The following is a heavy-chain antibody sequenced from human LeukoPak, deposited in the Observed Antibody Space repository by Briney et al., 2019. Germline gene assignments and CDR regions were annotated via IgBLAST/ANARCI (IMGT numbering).Heavy chain of an antibody. Sequence: GGSLRLSCAASGFTFSTYSMNWVRQAPGKGLEWVSYISGTSSLIYYADSVKGRFTISRDNAKNSLNLQMNSLRDEDTAVYYCARAFPYEPFDYWGQGTLVTVSS. CDR3: ARAFPYEPFDY. CDR1: GFTFSTYS. CDR2: ISGTSSLI. V-gene: IGHV3-48*02. J-gene: IGHJ4*02. D-gene: IGHD3-22*01.